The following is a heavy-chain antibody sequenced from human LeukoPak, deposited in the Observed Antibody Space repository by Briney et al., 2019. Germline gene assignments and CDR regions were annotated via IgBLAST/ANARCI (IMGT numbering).Heavy chain of an antibody. CDR2: ILYSGTT. Sequence: SETLSLICTVSGGSISSYYWSWIRQPPGKGLEWIGYILYSGTTNSNPSLKSRVTISVDTSKNQISLKLSSVTAADTAVYYCARMGEYSGYATHWGQGTLVTVSS. D-gene: IGHD5-12*01. CDR3: ARMGEYSGYATH. J-gene: IGHJ4*02. CDR1: GGSISSYY. V-gene: IGHV4-59*08.